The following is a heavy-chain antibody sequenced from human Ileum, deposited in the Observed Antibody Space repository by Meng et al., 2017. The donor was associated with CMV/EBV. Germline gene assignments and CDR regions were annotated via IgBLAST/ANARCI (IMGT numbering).Heavy chain of an antibody. V-gene: IGHV2-5*02. CDR1: SLTSSPVG. D-gene: IGHD1-1*01. CDR2: IYWDADT. Sequence: SLTSSPVGVGWIRQPTGKALEWLAFIYWDADTRYNPSLKNRLTITKDAPKNQVALTMTNMDPADTATYHCVHRKDYSGNWNGGSADYWGQGALVTVSS. CDR3: VHRKDYSGNWNGGSADY. J-gene: IGHJ4*02.